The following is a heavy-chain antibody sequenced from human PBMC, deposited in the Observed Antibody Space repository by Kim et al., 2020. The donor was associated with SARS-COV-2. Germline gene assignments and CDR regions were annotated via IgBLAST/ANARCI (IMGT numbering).Heavy chain of an antibody. Sequence: GGSLRLSCAASGFTFSDYYMDWVRQAPGKGLEWVGRTRNKANSYTTEYAASVKGRFTISRDDSKNSLYLQMNSLKTEDKAVYYCARARRSSGWIVDYWG. CDR1: GFTFSDYY. CDR3: ARARRSSGWIVDY. V-gene: IGHV3-72*01. CDR2: TRNKANSYTT. D-gene: IGHD6-19*01. J-gene: IGHJ4*01.